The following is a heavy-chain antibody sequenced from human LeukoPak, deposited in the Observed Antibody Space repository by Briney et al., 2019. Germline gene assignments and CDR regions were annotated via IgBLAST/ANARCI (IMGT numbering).Heavy chain of an antibody. V-gene: IGHV4-39*01. CDR1: GGSISSSSYY. CDR2: IYYSGST. Sequence: SSETLSLTCTVSGGSISSSSYYWGWIRQPPGKGLEWIGSIYYSGSTYYNPSLKSRVTISVDTSKNQFSLKLSSVTAADTAVYYCARHRAIAAAGTVWFDPWGQGTLVTVSS. J-gene: IGHJ5*02. D-gene: IGHD6-13*01. CDR3: ARHRAIAAAGTVWFDP.